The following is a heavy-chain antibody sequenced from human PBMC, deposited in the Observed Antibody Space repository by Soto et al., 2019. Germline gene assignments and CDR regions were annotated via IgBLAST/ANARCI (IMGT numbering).Heavy chain of an antibody. CDR1: GFSYGGYG. CDR3: ARDLTSGYTDS. CDR2: IWHDGGRQ. Sequence: QVHLVESGGGVVQPGGSLRLSCVASGFSYGGYGMHWVRQAPGKGLEWVAVIWHDGGRQYYADSVKGRFTVSRDNAKNTLYLPMNSLRAEDTAVYYCARDLTSGYTDSWGQGTLVIVSS. J-gene: IGHJ5*01. D-gene: IGHD3-22*01. V-gene: IGHV3-33*01.